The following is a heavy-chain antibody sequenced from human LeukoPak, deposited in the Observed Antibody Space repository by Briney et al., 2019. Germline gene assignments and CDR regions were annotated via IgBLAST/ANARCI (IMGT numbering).Heavy chain of an antibody. V-gene: IGHV4-59*01. CDR1: GGSISSYY. CDR3: ARTAMGDYYYYYYMDV. J-gene: IGHJ6*03. Sequence: SETLSLTCTVSGGSISSYYWSWIRQPPGKGLEWIGYIYYSGSTNYNPSLKSRVTISLDTSKNQFSLKLSSVTAADTAVYYCARTAMGDYYYYYYMDVWGKGTKVTISS. D-gene: IGHD2-2*01. CDR2: IYYSGST.